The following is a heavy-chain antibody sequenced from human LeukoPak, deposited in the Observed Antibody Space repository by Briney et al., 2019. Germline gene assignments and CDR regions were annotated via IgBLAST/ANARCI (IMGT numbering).Heavy chain of an antibody. Sequence: KPSETLSLTCTVSGGSISSYYWSWIRQPPGKGLERIGYIYYSGSTNYNPSLKSRVTISVDTSKNQFSLKLSTVTAADTAVYYCARIDRPRVVYDYWGQGTLVTVSS. J-gene: IGHJ4*02. V-gene: IGHV4-59*01. CDR2: IYYSGST. CDR3: ARIDRPRVVYDY. D-gene: IGHD2-8*02. CDR1: GGSISSYY.